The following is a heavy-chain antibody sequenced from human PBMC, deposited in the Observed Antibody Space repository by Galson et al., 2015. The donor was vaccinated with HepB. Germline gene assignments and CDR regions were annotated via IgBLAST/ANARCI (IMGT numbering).Heavy chain of an antibody. J-gene: IGHJ4*02. V-gene: IGHV3-15*01. D-gene: IGHD2-15*01. CDR2: IRRATNGGRT. CDR1: GFTFRDAW. CDR3: TTDLTWSFDH. Sequence: SLRLSCAASGFTFRDAWMTWVRQAPGKGLEWVGRIRRATNGGRTDYGAPVKGRFTISRDDSKNTLYLQMNSLQTEDTAMYYCTTDLTWSFDHWGQGTLVTVSS.